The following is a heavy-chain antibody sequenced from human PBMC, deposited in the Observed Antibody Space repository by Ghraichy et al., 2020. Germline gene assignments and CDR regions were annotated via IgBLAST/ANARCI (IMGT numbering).Heavy chain of an antibody. CDR3: ATDSRDRRMIDYYFYYMDV. J-gene: IGHJ6*03. Sequence: GGSLRLSCTVSGVTFSEAWMSWVRQAPGKGLEWIGFIKSKSEGGTIDHAAPLKGRFTISRDDSSNTLFLQMNGLKSEDIAVYYCATDSRDRRMIDYYFYYMDVWGKGTTVTVSS. V-gene: IGHV3-15*01. D-gene: IGHD2-21*01. CDR1: GVTFSEAW. CDR2: IKSKSEGGTI.